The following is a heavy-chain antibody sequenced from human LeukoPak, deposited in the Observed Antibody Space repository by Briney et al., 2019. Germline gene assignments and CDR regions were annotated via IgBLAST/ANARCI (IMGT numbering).Heavy chain of an antibody. CDR1: GASVTSVTDY. D-gene: IGHD3-22*01. CDR3: ARHDYDSTGAYWGYYFDY. J-gene: IGHJ4*02. V-gene: IGHV4-39*01. CDR2: VIYGGRT. Sequence: PSETLSLTCSVSGASVTSVTDYWGWFRQSPGGGLEWLGSVIYGGRTYSNPSLKSRVTMSLDTSKNQFSLKMRSMTAADTAVYYCARHDYDSTGAYWGYYFDYWGQGTLVTVSS.